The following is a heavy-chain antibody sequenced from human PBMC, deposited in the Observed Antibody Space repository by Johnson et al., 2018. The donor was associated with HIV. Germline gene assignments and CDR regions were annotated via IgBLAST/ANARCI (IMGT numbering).Heavy chain of an antibody. V-gene: IGHV3-9*01. Sequence: VQLVESGGGLVQPGRSLRLSCAASGFTFDDYAMHWVRQAPGKGLEWVSGISWNSGSIGYADSVKGRFPSSRDNAKNSLYLQMNSLKAEDTAVYYCANGEMATIKAFYAFDIWGQGTMVTVSS. CDR2: ISWNSGSI. CDR3: ANGEMATIKAFYAFDI. J-gene: IGHJ3*02. D-gene: IGHD5-24*01. CDR1: GFTFDDYA.